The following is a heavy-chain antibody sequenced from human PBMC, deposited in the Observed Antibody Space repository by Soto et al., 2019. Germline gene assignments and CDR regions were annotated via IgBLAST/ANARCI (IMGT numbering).Heavy chain of an antibody. D-gene: IGHD6-19*01. CDR2: TYYRSKWYN. V-gene: IGHV6-1*01. J-gene: IGHJ4*02. CDR1: GDSVSINSAA. CDR3: ARTSGHFDS. Sequence: SQTLSLTCAVSGDSVSINSAAWNLIRRSPSRGLEWLGRTYYRSKWYNEYAVSVKSRIAINPDTSKNQFSLQLNSVTLEDTAVYYCARTSGHFDSWGQGTLVTV.